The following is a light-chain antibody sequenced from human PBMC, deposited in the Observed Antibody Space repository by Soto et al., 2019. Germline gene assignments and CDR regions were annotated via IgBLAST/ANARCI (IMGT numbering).Light chain of an antibody. CDR2: DAS. CDR3: QQYHGYSLT. CDR1: QTISFS. Sequence: DIQMTQSPSTLSAPVGDRVTITCRASQTISFSLAWYQQKPGKAPKLLINDASTLQSGVPSRFSGSETGTEFILTISGLQPDDFANYYSQQYHGYSLTFGQGTKVEI. J-gene: IGKJ1*01. V-gene: IGKV1-5*01.